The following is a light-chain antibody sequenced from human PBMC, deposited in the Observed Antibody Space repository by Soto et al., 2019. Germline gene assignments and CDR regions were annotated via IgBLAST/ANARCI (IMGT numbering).Light chain of an antibody. CDR1: ESISNK. V-gene: IGKV3-15*01. CDR3: QQYDNWPPFT. J-gene: IGKJ3*01. CDR2: GAS. Sequence: EIVMTQSPASLSVSPGERATVSCRGSESISNKLAWYQKKPGQAPRLLIYGASARATGVPARFSSGGSGTEFTLIISSLQSEDSGIYYCQQYDNWPPFTFGPGTRLEI.